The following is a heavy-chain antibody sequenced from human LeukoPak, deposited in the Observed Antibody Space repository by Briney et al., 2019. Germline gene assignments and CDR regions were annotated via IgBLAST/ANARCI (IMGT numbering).Heavy chain of an antibody. CDR2: ISSSGSTI. CDR1: GFTFSSYE. J-gene: IGHJ5*02. Sequence: GGSLRLSCAASGFTFSSYEMNWVRQAPGKGLEWVSYISSSGSTIYYADSVKGRYTISRDNAKNSLYLQMNSLRAEDTAVYYCARDDRYGSGAGWFDPWGQGTLVTVSS. CDR3: ARDDRYGSGAGWFDP. V-gene: IGHV3-48*03. D-gene: IGHD3-10*01.